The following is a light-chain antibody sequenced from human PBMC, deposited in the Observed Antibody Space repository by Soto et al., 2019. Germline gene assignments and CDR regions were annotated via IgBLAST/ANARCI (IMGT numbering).Light chain of an antibody. CDR1: SGHSSYI. V-gene: IGLV4-60*02. J-gene: IGLJ3*02. CDR2: LEGSGSY. CDR3: ETWDFNTRV. Sequence: QLVLTQSSSASASLGSSVKLTCTLSSGHSSYIIAWHQQQPGKAPRYLMKLEGSGSYNKGSGVPDRFSGSSSGANRYLTIFNLQFEDEADYYCETWDFNTRVFGGGTKVTVL.